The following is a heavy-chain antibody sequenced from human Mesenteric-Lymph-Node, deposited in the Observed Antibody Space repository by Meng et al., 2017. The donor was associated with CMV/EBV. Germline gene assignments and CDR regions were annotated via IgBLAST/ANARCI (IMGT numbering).Heavy chain of an antibody. J-gene: IGHJ4*02. D-gene: IGHD4-17*01. V-gene: IGHV1-18*04. CDR1: TFTSYG. Sequence: TFTSYGISWVRQAPGQGLEWMGWISAYNGNTNYAQKLQGRVTMTTDTSTSTAYMELRSLRSDDTAVYYCARDRSLSRDYGDYALPDDYWGQGTLVTVSS. CDR3: ARDRSLSRDYGDYALPDDY. CDR2: ISAYNGNT.